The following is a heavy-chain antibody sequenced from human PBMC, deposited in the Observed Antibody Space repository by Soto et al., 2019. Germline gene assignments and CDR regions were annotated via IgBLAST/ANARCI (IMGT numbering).Heavy chain of an antibody. Sequence: SETLSLTCTVSGGSISSGDYYWSWIRQPPGKGLEWIGYIYYSGSTYYNPSLKSRVTIPVDTSKNQFSLKLSSVTAADTAVYYCARGSAGSTGDYYDSSGYYGLRWFDPWGQGTLVTVSS. D-gene: IGHD3-22*01. CDR3: ARGSAGSTGDYYDSSGYYGLRWFDP. J-gene: IGHJ5*02. CDR1: GGSISSGDYY. CDR2: IYYSGST. V-gene: IGHV4-30-4*01.